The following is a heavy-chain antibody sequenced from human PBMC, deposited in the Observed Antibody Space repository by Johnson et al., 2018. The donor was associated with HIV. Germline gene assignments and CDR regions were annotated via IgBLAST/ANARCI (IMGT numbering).Heavy chain of an antibody. V-gene: IGHV3-33*05. CDR2: ISYDGSNK. CDR1: GFIFSNYP. Sequence: VQLVESGGGVVQSGRSLRLSCAASGFIFSNYPMHWVRQAPGKGLEWVAVISYDGSNKYYADSVKGRFTISRDNAKNSLYLQMNSLRAEDTAVYYCAREALDAFDIWGQGTMVTVSS. J-gene: IGHJ3*02. CDR3: AREALDAFDI.